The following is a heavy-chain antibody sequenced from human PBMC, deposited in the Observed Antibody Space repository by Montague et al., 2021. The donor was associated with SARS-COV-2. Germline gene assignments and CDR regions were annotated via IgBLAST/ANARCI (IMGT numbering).Heavy chain of an antibody. Sequence: CAISGDSVCVIRLTWSWDKHSPSIRSHQLVMSYFRFRWSNDYAVSVRSRIIINPDTSTNQFSLQLSSVTPEDTAVYFCARERWAVGVSFDYWGQGTLVTVSS. D-gene: IGHD1-26*01. V-gene: IGHV6-1*01. J-gene: IGHJ4*02. CDR1: GDSVCVIRLT. CDR2: SYFRFRWSN. CDR3: ARERWAVGVSFDY.